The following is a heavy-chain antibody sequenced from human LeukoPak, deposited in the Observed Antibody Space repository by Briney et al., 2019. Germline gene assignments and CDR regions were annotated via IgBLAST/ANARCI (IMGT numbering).Heavy chain of an antibody. J-gene: IGHJ4*02. D-gene: IGHD3-22*01. V-gene: IGHV1-18*01. Sequence: ASVKVSCKTSGYTFTIYGLSWVRQAPGQGLEWMGWISGYNGNTKYAQKFQVRVTMTTDTSTSTAYMELRSLRSDDTAVYYCARDLGMYYYDTSGSPLADYWGQGTLVTVSS. CDR3: ARDLGMYYYDTSGSPLADY. CDR2: ISGYNGNT. CDR1: GYTFTIYG.